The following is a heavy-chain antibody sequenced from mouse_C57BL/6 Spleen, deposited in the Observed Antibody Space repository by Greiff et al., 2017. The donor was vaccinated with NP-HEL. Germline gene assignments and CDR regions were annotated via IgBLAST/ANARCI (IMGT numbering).Heavy chain of an antibody. CDR3: ERKLVFDY. CDR1: GFTFSDYG. CDR2: ISSGSSTI. J-gene: IGHJ2*01. V-gene: IGHV5-17*01. D-gene: IGHD4-1*01. Sequence: DVKLVESGGGLVKPGGSLKLSCAASGFTFSDYGMHWVRQAPEKGLEWVGYISSGSSTIYYADTVKGRFTISRDNAKNTMFLQMTSLGSEDTAMYYSERKLVFDYWGQGTTLTVSS.